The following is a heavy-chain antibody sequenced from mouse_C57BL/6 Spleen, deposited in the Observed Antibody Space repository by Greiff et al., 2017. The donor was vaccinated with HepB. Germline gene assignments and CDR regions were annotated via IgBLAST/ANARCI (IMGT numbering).Heavy chain of an antibody. CDR2: INPNNGGT. V-gene: IGHV1-26*01. Sequence: VQLQQSGPELVKPGASVKISCKASGYTFTDYYMNWVKQSHGKSLEWIGDINPNNGGTSYNQKFKGKATLTVDKSSSTAYMELRSLTSEDSAVYYCASLSYYGSSPYWYFDVWGTGTTVTVSS. CDR1: GYTFTDYY. J-gene: IGHJ1*03. D-gene: IGHD1-1*01. CDR3: ASLSYYGSSPYWYFDV.